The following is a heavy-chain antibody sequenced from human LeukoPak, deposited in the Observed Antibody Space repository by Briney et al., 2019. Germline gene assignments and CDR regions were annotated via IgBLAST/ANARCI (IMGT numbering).Heavy chain of an antibody. CDR2: ISYIGST. Sequence: SETLSLTCTASGDSFSSHYWSWIRQPPGKGLEWIGYISYIGSTNYNPSLKSRVTISIDTSKNQFSLKLSSVTAADTAVYYCARDLVTVTKGFDIWGQGTMVSVSS. V-gene: IGHV4-59*11. J-gene: IGHJ3*02. D-gene: IGHD4-17*01. CDR1: GDSFSSHY. CDR3: ARDLVTVTKGFDI.